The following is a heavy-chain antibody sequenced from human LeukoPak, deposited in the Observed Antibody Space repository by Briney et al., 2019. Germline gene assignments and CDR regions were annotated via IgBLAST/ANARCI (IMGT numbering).Heavy chain of an antibody. J-gene: IGHJ5*02. D-gene: IGHD6-6*01. Sequence: SETLSLTCIVSGGSISSSSYYWGWIRQPPGKGLEWIGSIYYSGSTYYNPSLKSRVTISVDTSKNQFSLKLSSVTAADTAVYYCARHYCGYSSSCGFDPWGQGTLVTVSS. CDR3: ARHYCGYSSSCGFDP. V-gene: IGHV4-39*01. CDR1: GGSISSSSYY. CDR2: IYYSGST.